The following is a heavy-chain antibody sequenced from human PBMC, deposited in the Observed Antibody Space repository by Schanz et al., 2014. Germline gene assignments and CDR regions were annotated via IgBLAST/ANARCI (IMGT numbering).Heavy chain of an antibody. CDR2: VCYDGSKK. Sequence: QVELVESGGGVVQPGRSLRLSCAASGFTFSRHAMHWVRQAAGKGLEWVAVVCYDGSKKYYADSVKGRFTTSRDNSKNTVYLQMHSLRPEDTAVYYCAKDENWALTDYWGQGTLVTVSS. CDR3: AKDENWALTDY. V-gene: IGHV3-30*04. CDR1: GFTFSRHA. J-gene: IGHJ4*02. D-gene: IGHD7-27*01.